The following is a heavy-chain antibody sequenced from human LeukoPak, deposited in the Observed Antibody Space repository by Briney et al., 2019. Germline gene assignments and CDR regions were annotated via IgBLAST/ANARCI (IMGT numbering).Heavy chain of an antibody. J-gene: IGHJ4*02. D-gene: IGHD6-19*01. CDR3: AKDQYIAVAGCFDY. Sequence: GRSLRLSCAASGSTFSSYGMHWVRQAPGKGLEWVAVISYDGSNKYYADSVKGRFTISRDNSKNTLYLQMNSLRAEDTAVYYCAKDQYIAVAGCFDYWGQGTLVTVSS. CDR2: ISYDGSNK. V-gene: IGHV3-30*18. CDR1: GSTFSSYG.